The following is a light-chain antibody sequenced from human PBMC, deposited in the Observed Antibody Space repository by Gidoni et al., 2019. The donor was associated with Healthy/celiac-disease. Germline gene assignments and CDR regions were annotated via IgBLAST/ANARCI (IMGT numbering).Light chain of an antibody. CDR3: QQYGSTPGT. J-gene: IGKJ4*02. CDR2: GAS. Sequence: EIVLTQSPGTLSLSPGERATLSCRASQSVSSSYLAWYQQKPGQAPRLLIHGASSRATGIPHRFSGSGCGTDFTLTSSRLEPEDFAVYYCQQYGSTPGTFGEGTKVEIK. CDR1: QSVSSSY. V-gene: IGKV3-20*01.